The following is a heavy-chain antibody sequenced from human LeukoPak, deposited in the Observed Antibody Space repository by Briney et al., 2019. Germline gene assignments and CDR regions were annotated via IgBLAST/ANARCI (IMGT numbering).Heavy chain of an antibody. J-gene: IGHJ4*02. CDR3: ARAHGYFSLGVDLDY. CDR1: GLTVSNNY. V-gene: IGHV3-66*01. Sequence: GGSLRLSCAASGLTVSNNYMSWVRQAPGKGLEWVSVIYSGGSTYYADSVKGRFTISRDNSKNTLYLQMNSLRAEDTAVYYCARAHGYFSLGVDLDYWGQGTLVTVSS. D-gene: IGHD3-9*01. CDR2: IYSGGST.